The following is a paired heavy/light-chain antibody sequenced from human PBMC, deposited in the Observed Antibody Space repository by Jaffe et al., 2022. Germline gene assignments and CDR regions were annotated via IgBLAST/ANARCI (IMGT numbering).Light chain of an antibody. CDR2: GAS. J-gene: IGKJ2*01. CDR3: QQYGSSPQYT. Sequence: EIVLTQSPGTLSLSPGERATLSCRASQSVSSSYLAWYQQKPGQAPRLLIYGASSRATGIPDRFSGSGSGTDFTLTISRLEPEDFAVYYCQQYGSSPQYTFGQGTKLEIK. V-gene: IGKV3-20*01. CDR1: QSVSSSY.
Heavy chain of an antibody. D-gene: IGHD3-10*01. CDR3: ASSHPASYYYKVEYAFDI. V-gene: IGHV3-48*03. J-gene: IGHJ3*02. CDR1: GFTFSSYE. CDR2: ISSSGSTI. Sequence: EVQLVESGGGLVQPGGSLRLSCAASGFTFSSYEMNWVRQAPGKGLEWVSYISSSGSTIYYADSVKGRFTISRDNAKNSLYLQMNSLRAEDTAVYYCASSHPASYYYKVEYAFDIWGQGTMVTVSS.